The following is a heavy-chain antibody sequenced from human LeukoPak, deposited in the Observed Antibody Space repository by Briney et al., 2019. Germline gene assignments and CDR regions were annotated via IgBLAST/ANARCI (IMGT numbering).Heavy chain of an antibody. CDR2: INHSGST. CDR1: GGSFSGYY. D-gene: IGHD3-10*01. CDR3: ATSSPYGSGIGSN. J-gene: IGHJ4*02. V-gene: IGHV4-34*01. Sequence: SETLSLTCAVYGGSFSGYYWSWIRQPPGKGLEWIGEINHSGSTNYNPSLKSRVTISVDTFKNQFSLKLSSVTAADTAVYYCATSSPYGSGIGSNWGQGTLVTVSS.